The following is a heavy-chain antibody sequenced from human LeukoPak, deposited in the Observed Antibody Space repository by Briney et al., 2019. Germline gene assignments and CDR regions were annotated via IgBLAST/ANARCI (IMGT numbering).Heavy chain of an antibody. Sequence: SETLSLTCTVSGGSISSYYWSWIRQPPGKGLEWIGYIYYSGSTNYNPSLKSRVTISVDTSKNQFSLKLSSVTAADTAVYYCARHGPIAAAGPRFDYWGQGTLVTVPS. J-gene: IGHJ4*02. CDR3: ARHGPIAAAGPRFDY. CDR1: GGSISSYY. CDR2: IYYSGST. D-gene: IGHD6-13*01. V-gene: IGHV4-59*08.